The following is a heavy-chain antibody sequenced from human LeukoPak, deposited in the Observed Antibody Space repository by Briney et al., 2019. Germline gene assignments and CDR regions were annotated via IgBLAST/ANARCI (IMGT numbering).Heavy chain of an antibody. D-gene: IGHD6-6*01. CDR2: INPNSGGT. CDR1: GYTFTGYY. Sequence: ASVKVSCKASGYTFTGYYMHWVRQAPGQGLEWMGWINPNSGGTNYAQKFQGRVTMTRDTSISTAYMELSRLRSDDTAVYYCAREGIAARRNYYYYMDVWGKGTTVTVSS. J-gene: IGHJ6*03. CDR3: AREGIAARRNYYYYMDV. V-gene: IGHV1-2*02.